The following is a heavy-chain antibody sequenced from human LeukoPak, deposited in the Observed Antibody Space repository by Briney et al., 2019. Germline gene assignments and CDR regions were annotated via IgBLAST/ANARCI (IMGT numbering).Heavy chain of an antibody. CDR1: GGSFSGYY. J-gene: IGHJ4*02. CDR2: INHSGST. V-gene: IGHV4-34*01. CDR3: ARGPFYYDFWSGTKAIFDY. D-gene: IGHD3-3*01. Sequence: SETLSLTCAVYGGSFSGYYWSWIRQPPGKGLEWIGEINHSGSTNYNPSLKSRVTISVDTSKNQFSLKLSSVTAADTAVHYCARGPFYYDFWSGTKAIFDYWGQGTLVTVSS.